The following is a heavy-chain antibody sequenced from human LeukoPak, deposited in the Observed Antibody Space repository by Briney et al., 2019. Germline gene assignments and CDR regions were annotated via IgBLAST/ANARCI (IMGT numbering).Heavy chain of an antibody. V-gene: IGHV1-46*01. CDR1: GYAFTRHY. CDR3: ARDNSVGDYVWWFDP. CDR2: INPSGSST. D-gene: IGHD1-26*01. J-gene: IGHJ5*02. Sequence: ASVKVSCKASGYAFTRHYMHWVRQAPGQGLEWMGLINPSGSSTIYTQKFQGRVTMTRDMSTSTDYMELSSLRSEDTAVYYCARDNSVGDYVWWFDPWGQGTLVTVSS.